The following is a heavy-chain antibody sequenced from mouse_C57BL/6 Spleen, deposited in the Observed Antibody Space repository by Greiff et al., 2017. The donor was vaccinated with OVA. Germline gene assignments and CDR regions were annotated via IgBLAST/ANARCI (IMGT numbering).Heavy chain of an antibody. J-gene: IGHJ4*01. Sequence: QVQLKQSGPELVKPGASVKISCKASGYAFSSSWMNWVKQRPGKGLEWIGRIYPGDGGTNYNGKFKGKATLTADKSSSTAYMQLSSLTSEDSAVYFCARNYDLYAMDYWGQGTSVTVSS. V-gene: IGHV1-82*01. CDR3: ARNYDLYAMDY. CDR1: GYAFSSSW. D-gene: IGHD2-4*01. CDR2: IYPGDGGT.